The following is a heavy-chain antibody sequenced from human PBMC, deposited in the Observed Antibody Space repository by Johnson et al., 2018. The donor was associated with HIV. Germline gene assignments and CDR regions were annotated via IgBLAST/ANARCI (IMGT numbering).Heavy chain of an antibody. CDR3: VRGRMSMTGVDLRGCAFDI. CDR1: GLSFSDSG. J-gene: IGHJ3*02. Sequence: QVQLVESGGGVVQPGRSVRLSCAASGLSFSDSGMHWVRQAPGKGLEWVAVISFDGSNEYYTDSVKGRLTISRDNSKNTLYLQMNILRVEDTAIYYCVRGRMSMTGVDLRGCAFDIWGQGTTVTVSS. D-gene: IGHD3-22*01. CDR2: ISFDGSNE. V-gene: IGHV3-30*04.